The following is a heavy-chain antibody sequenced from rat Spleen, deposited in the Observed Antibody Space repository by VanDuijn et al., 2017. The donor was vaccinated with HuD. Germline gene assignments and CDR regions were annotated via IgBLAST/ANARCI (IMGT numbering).Heavy chain of an antibody. V-gene: IGHV3-3*01. CDR2: INSAGSS. CDR3: ARIRDVMDV. CDR1: EYSTSSSYR. Sequence: EVQLQESGPGLVKPSQSLSLPWSVTEYSTSSSYRWNWIRKYPGNTLEWMGYINSAGSSNYNPSLKSRISITRDTSKNQFFLQVNSVIIEDTATYYCARIRDVMDVWGQGASVTVSS. J-gene: IGHJ4*01. D-gene: IGHD1-6*01.